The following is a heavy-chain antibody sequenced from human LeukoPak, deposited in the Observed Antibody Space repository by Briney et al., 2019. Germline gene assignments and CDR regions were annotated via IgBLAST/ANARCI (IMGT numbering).Heavy chain of an antibody. D-gene: IGHD6-19*01. J-gene: IGHJ4*02. CDR1: GFTFSSYE. Sequence: QPGGSLRLSCAASGFTFSSYEMNWVRQAPGKGLEWVSYISSSRSTIYYADSVKGRFTISRDNAKNPLYLQMNSLRVEDTAVYYCARDATPQYSSDWVYFDYWGQGTLVTVSS. CDR2: ISSSRSTI. CDR3: ARDATPQYSSDWVYFDY. V-gene: IGHV3-48*03.